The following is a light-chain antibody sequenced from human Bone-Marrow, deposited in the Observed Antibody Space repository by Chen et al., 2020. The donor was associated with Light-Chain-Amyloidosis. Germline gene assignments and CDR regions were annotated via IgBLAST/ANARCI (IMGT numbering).Light chain of an antibody. CDR3: QVWDRSSDRPV. Sequence: SYVLTQPSSVSVAPGQTATIACGGNNIGSTSVHWYQKTPGQAPLLVVYDDSYRPSGIPERLSGSTSGNTATLTISRVEAGDEADYDCQVWDRSSDRPVFGGGTKLTVL. V-gene: IGLV3-21*02. CDR2: DDS. CDR1: NIGSTS. J-gene: IGLJ3*02.